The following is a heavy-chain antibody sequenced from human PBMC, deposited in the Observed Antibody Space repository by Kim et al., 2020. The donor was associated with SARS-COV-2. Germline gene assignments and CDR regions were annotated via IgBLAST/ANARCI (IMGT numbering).Heavy chain of an antibody. D-gene: IGHD2-15*01. J-gene: IGHJ4*01. CDR1: GFTFSSYA. Sequence: GGSLRLSCAASGFTFSSYAMHWVRQAPGKGLEYVSAISSNGGSTYYANSVKGRFTISRDNSKNTLYLQMGSLRAEDMAVYYCARDFCSGGSCYSFDYWG. V-gene: IGHV3-64*01. CDR3: ARDFCSGGSCYSFDY. CDR2: ISSNGGST.